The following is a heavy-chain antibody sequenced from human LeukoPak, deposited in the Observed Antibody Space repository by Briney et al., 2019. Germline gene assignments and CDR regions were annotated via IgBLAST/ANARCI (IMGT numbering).Heavy chain of an antibody. J-gene: IGHJ4*02. D-gene: IGHD6-19*01. CDR1: GGSISSYY. CDR3: ARERGLGGWYWGIDY. Sequence: SETLSLTCTVSGGSISSYYWSWVRQPPGKGLEWIGYIYYSGSTNYNPSLKSRVTISVDTSKNQFSLKLSSVTAADTAVYYCARERGLGGWYWGIDYWGQGTLVTVSS. CDR2: IYYSGST. V-gene: IGHV4-59*01.